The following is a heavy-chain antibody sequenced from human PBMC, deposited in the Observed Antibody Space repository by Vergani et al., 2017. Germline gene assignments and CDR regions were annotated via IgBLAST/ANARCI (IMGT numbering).Heavy chain of an antibody. CDR3: ARVDLGYCRGGSCSYYFDY. CDR2: IYSGGST. V-gene: IGHV3-53*01. J-gene: IGHJ4*02. D-gene: IGHD2-15*01. CDR1: GFTVSSNY. Sequence: EVQVVESGGGLIQPGGSLRLSCEASGFTVSSNYMSWVRQAPGKGLEWVSVIYSGGSTYYADSVKGRFTISRDNLTNTLYLQMNSLRAEDTAVYYCARVDLGYCRGGSCSYYFDYWGQGTLVTVSS.